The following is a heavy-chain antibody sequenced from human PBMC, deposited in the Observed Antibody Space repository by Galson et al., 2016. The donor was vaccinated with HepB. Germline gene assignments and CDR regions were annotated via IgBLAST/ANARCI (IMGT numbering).Heavy chain of an antibody. Sequence: CKASGGTFTSYAISWVRQALGQGPEWMGVIIPMYATVDHAQKFQGRATITTDDSTNIAHKELSSLTSEDTAVYYCVRGVFYTSGGQAYSGFFEDWGQGTLVTVSS. CDR2: IIPMYATV. D-gene: IGHD2-15*01. V-gene: IGHV1-69*05. CDR3: VRGVFYTSGGQAYSGFFED. J-gene: IGHJ4*02. CDR1: GGTFTSYA.